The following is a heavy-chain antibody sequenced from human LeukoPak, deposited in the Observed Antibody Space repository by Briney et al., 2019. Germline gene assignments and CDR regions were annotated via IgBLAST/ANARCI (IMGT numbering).Heavy chain of an antibody. CDR1: GFTFSDYY. CDR3: TAGTGRSDFDY. J-gene: IGHJ4*02. D-gene: IGHD3/OR15-3a*01. Sequence: GGSLRLSCAASGFTFSDYYMGWIRQAPGKGLEWVGRIKRKGDDGTIDYAAPVKGRLSISRDDSKTTLYLQMNSLKSEDTAVYYCTAGTGRSDFDYWGQGTLVTVSS. CDR2: IKRKGDDGTI. V-gene: IGHV3-15*01.